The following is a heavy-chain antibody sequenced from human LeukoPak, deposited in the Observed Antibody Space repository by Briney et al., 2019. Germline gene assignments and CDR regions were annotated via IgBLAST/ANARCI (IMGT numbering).Heavy chain of an antibody. CDR1: GGSIRSSSYY. V-gene: IGHV4-39*07. CDR3: ASDRHYYGSGSYGAYYYYGMDV. J-gene: IGHJ6*02. Sequence: SETLSLTCTVSGGSIRSSSYYRAWIRQPPGKGLEWIGSMDYSESSDYNPSLKSRLTISADTSKNQFSLKLSSVTAADTAVYYCASDRHYYGSGSYGAYYYYGMDVWGQGTTVTVSS. D-gene: IGHD3-10*01. CDR2: MDYSESS.